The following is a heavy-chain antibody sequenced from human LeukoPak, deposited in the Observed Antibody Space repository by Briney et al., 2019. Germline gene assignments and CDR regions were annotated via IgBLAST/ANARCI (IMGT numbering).Heavy chain of an antibody. J-gene: IGHJ6*03. CDR2: IDWDDDK. CDR3: ALIRGNRSDWYPYYYYYMDV. CDR1: GFSLSTPGMR. V-gene: IGHV2-70*04. Sequence: ESGPALVKPTQTLTLTCTFSGFSLSTPGMRVTWIRQPPGKALEWLARIDWDDDKFYTTSLKTRLTISKDTSKNQVVLTMTNMEPVDTGTYYCALIRGNRSDWYPYYYYYMDVWGKGTTVTVSS. D-gene: IGHD6-19*01.